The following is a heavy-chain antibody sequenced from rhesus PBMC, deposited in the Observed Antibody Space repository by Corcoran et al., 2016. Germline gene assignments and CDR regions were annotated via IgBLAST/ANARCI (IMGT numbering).Heavy chain of an antibody. J-gene: IGHJ4*01. CDR1: GGSISGYY. D-gene: IGHD6-31*01. CDR3: ARDRGSGWFDY. Sequence: QVQLQESGPGVVKPSETLSLTCAVSGGSISGYYLWIWIRHLPGKGLEWIGYIGGSSGSTNYNPSLKSRVTISKDTSKNQFSLKLSSVTAADTAVYYCARDRGSGWFDYWGQGVLVTVSS. CDR2: IGGSSGST. V-gene: IGHV4-165*01.